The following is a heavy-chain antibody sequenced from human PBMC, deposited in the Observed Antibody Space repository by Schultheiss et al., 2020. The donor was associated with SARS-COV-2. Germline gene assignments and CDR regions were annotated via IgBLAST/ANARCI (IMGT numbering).Heavy chain of an antibody. CDR1: GFTFSSYW. V-gene: IGHV3-21*01. CDR2: ISSSSSYI. Sequence: GGSLRLSCAASGFTFSSYWMHWVRQAPGKGLEWVSSISSSSSYIYYADSVKGRFTISRDNAKNSLYLQMNSLRAEDTAVYYCARDSPWLRTYYYYGMDVWGQGTTVTVSS. J-gene: IGHJ6*02. D-gene: IGHD5-12*01. CDR3: ARDSPWLRTYYYYGMDV.